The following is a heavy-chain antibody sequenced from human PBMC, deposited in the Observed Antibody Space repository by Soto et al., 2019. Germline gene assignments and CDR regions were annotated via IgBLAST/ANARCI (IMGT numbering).Heavy chain of an antibody. CDR3: AKDPIRHNLWLVHDPMDV. V-gene: IGHV3-30*18. Sequence: GGSLRLSCAASGFTFSSYGMHWVRQAPGKGLEWVAVISYDGSNKYYADSVKGRFTISRDNSKNTLYLQMNSLRAEDTAVYYCAKDPIRHNLWLVHDPMDVWGKGTTVTVSS. CDR2: ISYDGSNK. D-gene: IGHD6-19*01. CDR1: GFTFSSYG. J-gene: IGHJ6*03.